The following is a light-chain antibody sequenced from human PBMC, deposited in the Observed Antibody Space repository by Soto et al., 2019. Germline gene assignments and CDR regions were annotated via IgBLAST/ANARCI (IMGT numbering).Light chain of an antibody. CDR1: NSNIGAGYD. V-gene: IGLV1-40*01. CDR3: QSYDSSLSAYV. CDR2: ANI. Sequence: QSVLTQPPSVSGAPGQRVTISCTGTNSNIGAGYDVHWYQQLPGAAPTLLIYANINRPSGVPDRFSGSRSGTSASLAITGLQAEDEADYYCQSYDSSLSAYVFATGTKVTVL. J-gene: IGLJ1*01.